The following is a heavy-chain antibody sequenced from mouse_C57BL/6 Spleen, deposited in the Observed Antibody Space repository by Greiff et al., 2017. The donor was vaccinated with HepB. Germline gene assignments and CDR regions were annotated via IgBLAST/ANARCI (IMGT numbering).Heavy chain of an antibody. V-gene: IGHV5-4*01. Sequence: EVQRVESGGGLVKPGGSLKLSCAASGFTFSSYAMSWVRQTPEERLEWVATISDGGSYTYYPDNVKGRFTISRDNAKNNLYLQMSHLKSEDTAMYYCAREGYYGSSPDWGQGTLVTVSA. J-gene: IGHJ3*01. D-gene: IGHD1-1*01. CDR2: ISDGGSYT. CDR1: GFTFSSYA. CDR3: AREGYYGSSPD.